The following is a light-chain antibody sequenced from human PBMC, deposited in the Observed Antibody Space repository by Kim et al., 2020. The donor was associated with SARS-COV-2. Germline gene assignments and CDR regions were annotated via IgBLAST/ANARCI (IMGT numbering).Light chain of an antibody. CDR2: GAS. CDR3: QQYGSSPWT. J-gene: IGKJ1*01. CDR1: HSVSSSY. V-gene: IGKV3-20*01. Sequence: SPAERATPSGMASHSVSSSYLSWYQQKPGQAPRLLIYGASSRATCIPDRFSVSGSGTDFTLTISRLEPEDFAVYYCQQYGSSPWTFVQGTKVDIK.